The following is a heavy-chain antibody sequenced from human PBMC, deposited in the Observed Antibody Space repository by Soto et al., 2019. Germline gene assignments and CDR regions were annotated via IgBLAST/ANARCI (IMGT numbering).Heavy chain of an antibody. V-gene: IGHV2-5*02. CDR2: IYWDDDK. Sequence: QITLNESGPTVVRPTETLTLTCRFSGFSLTTSGVGVGWIRQSPGKAPEWLALIYWDDDKRYSASLKSRLTITKDTSKNXXXXXXXXXXXXXTATYYCAHRVLRTVFGLVTTTAIYFDFWGQGTPVAVSS. J-gene: IGHJ4*02. D-gene: IGHD3-3*01. CDR3: AHRVLRTVFGLVTTTAIYFDF. CDR1: GFSLTTSGVG.